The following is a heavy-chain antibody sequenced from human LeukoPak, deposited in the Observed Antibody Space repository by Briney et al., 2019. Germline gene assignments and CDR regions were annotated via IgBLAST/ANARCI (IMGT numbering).Heavy chain of an antibody. V-gene: IGHV1-46*01. CDR2: INPSGGST. J-gene: IGHJ4*02. CDR1: GYTFTRYY. Sequence: ASVTVSCKASGYTFTRYYMHWVRQAPGQGLEWMGTINPSGGSTSYAQKFQGRVTMTRDMSTSTVYMELSSLRAEGTAVYFCARGYSGSYYPFDYWGQGTLVTVSS. CDR3: ARGYSGSYYPFDY. D-gene: IGHD1-26*01.